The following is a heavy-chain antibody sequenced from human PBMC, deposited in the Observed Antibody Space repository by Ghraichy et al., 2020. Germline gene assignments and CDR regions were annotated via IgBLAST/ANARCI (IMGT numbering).Heavy chain of an antibody. D-gene: IGHD2-15*01. V-gene: IGHV1-2*02. J-gene: IGHJ6*03. CDR1: GYTFTGYY. Sequence: ASVKVSCKASGYTFTGYYMHWVRQAPGQGLEWMGGLNPNSGGTNYAQKFQGRVTMTRDTSISTAYMELSRLRSDDTAVYYCARAAAAPHGYYYYYSMDVWGKGTTVTVSS. CDR2: LNPNSGGT. CDR3: ARAAAAPHGYYYYYSMDV.